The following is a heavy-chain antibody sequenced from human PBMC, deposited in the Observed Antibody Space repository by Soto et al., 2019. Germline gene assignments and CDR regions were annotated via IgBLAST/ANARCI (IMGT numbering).Heavy chain of an antibody. Sequence: QVQLVESGGGVVQPGRSLRLSCAASGFTFSSYAMHWVRQAPGKGLEWVAVISFDGSNKYYADSVKDRFTISRDNSKNSLYVQMNTRSAEDTAVYYCGRDRRFGNGDNLGFDYWGQGTLVTVSS. V-gene: IGHV3-30-3*01. CDR3: GRDRRFGNGDNLGFDY. CDR2: ISFDGSNK. CDR1: GFTFSSYA. J-gene: IGHJ4*02. D-gene: IGHD3-10*01.